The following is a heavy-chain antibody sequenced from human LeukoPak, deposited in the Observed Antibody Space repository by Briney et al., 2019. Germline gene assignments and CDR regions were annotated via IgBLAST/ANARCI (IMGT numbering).Heavy chain of an antibody. D-gene: IGHD3-22*01. J-gene: IGHJ4*02. CDR2: IYYSGST. V-gene: IGHV4-31*03. CDR1: GGSISSGGYY. Sequence: PSQTLSLTCTVSGGSISSGGYYWSWIRQHPGKGLEWLGYIYYSGSTYYNPSLKSRVTISVDTSKNQCSLKLSSVTAADTAVYYCARGAETYYYDSSGYGYWGQGTLVTVSS. CDR3: ARGAETYYYDSSGYGY.